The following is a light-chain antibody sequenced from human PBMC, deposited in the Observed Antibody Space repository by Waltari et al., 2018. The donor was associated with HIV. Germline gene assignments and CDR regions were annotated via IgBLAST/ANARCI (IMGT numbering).Light chain of an antibody. CDR3: AAWDDSLSGWV. J-gene: IGLJ3*02. V-gene: IGLV1-47*01. CDR2: RNN. CDR1: RSTIGRND. Sequence: QSALTQPPSASGTPGQRVTISCSASRSTIGRNDVYWYQQLPGTAPKLLIYRNNRRPSGVPDRFSGSKSGTSASLAISGLRSEDEADYYCAAWDDSLSGWVFGGGTKLTVL.